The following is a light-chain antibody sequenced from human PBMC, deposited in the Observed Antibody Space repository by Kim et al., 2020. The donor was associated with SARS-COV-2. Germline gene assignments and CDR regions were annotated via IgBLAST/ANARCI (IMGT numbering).Light chain of an antibody. CDR3: QQYGASSLT. CDR2: DAS. V-gene: IGKV3-20*01. CDR1: QSVSNSR. J-gene: IGKJ4*01. Sequence: EIVLTQSPSTLSLSPGERATPSCRASQSVSNSRLAWYQQKPGQAPRLLIYDASSRATGITDRFSGSGSGTDFTLTISRLEPEDFAVYYCQQYGASSLTFGGGTKVDIK.